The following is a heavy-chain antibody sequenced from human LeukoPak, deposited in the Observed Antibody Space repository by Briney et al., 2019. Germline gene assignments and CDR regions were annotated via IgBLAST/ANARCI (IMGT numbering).Heavy chain of an antibody. Sequence: GGSLRLSCAASGFTFSSYAMHWVRQAPGKGLEWVAVIWYDGSNKYYADSVKGRFTISRDNSKNTLYLQMNSLRAEDTAVYYCARKPRLGYYGMDVWGQGTTVTVSS. J-gene: IGHJ6*02. V-gene: IGHV3-33*08. CDR1: GFTFSSYA. CDR3: ARKPRLGYYGMDV. CDR2: IWYDGSNK.